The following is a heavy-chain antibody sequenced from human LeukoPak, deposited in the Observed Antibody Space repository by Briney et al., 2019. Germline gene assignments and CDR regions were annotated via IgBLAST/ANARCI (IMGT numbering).Heavy chain of an antibody. CDR3: ARHTDIAPLSSLKY. CDR2: IYYSGST. CDR1: GGSISSYY. J-gene: IGHJ4*02. D-gene: IGHD6-13*01. Sequence: SETLSLTCTVSGGSISSYYWSWIRQTLGKGLEWIGDIYYSGSTNYNPSLKSRVTISVDTSKNQFSLKLSSVTAADTAVYYCARHTDIAPLSSLKYWGQGTLVTVSS. V-gene: IGHV4-59*08.